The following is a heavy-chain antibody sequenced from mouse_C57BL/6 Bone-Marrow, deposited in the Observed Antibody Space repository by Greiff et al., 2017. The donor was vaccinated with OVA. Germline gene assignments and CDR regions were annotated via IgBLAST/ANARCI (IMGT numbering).Heavy chain of an antibody. J-gene: IGHJ1*03. CDR1: GFTFTDYY. V-gene: IGHV7-3*01. D-gene: IGHD2-2*01. CDR2: IRNKANGYTT. CDR3: ARSSLWFHWYFDV. Sequence: EVMLVESGGGLVQPGGSLSLSCAASGFTFTDYYMSWVRQPPGKALEWLGFIRNKANGYTTEYSASVKGRFTISRDNSQSILYLQMNALRAEDSATYYCARSSLWFHWYFDVWGTGTTVTVSS.